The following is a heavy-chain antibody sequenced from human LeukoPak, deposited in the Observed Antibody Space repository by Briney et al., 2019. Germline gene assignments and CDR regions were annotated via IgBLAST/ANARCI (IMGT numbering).Heavy chain of an antibody. CDR1: GFTFSSYS. J-gene: IGHJ4*02. CDR3: ARGREMATILKPYYFDY. D-gene: IGHD5-24*01. V-gene: IGHV3-21*01. CDR2: ISSSSSYI. Sequence: AGGSLRLSCAASGFTFSSYSMNWVRQAPGKGLEWVSSISSSSSYIYYADSVKGRFTISRDNAKNSLYLQMNSLRAEDTAVYYCARGREMATILKPYYFDYWGQGTLVTVSS.